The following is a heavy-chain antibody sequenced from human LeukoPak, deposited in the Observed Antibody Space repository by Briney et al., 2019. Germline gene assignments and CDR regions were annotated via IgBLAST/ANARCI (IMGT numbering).Heavy chain of an antibody. Sequence: ASVKVSCKASGYTFTSYAMHWVRQAPGQRLEWMGWINAGNGNTKYSQNFQDRVTITRDTSASTAYMELRSLRSEDTAVYYCASSREGRVDSETRLVDYWGQGTLVTVSS. V-gene: IGHV1-3*01. J-gene: IGHJ4*02. D-gene: IGHD1-7*01. CDR3: ASSREGRVDSETRLVDY. CDR2: INAGNGNT. CDR1: GYTFTSYA.